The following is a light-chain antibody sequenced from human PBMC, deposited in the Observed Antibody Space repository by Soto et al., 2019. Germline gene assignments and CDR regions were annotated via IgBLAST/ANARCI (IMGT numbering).Light chain of an antibody. J-gene: IGKJ2*01. V-gene: IGKV1-27*01. Sequence: DIPMTQSPSSLSASVGDRVTISCRASQGIGNYLAWYQQKPGKVPELLIYDASSLQVGVPSRFSGSRSGTDFTLTISSLQPEDAATYFCQEYTGAPYTFGQGTKLEIK. CDR1: QGIGNY. CDR2: DAS. CDR3: QEYTGAPYT.